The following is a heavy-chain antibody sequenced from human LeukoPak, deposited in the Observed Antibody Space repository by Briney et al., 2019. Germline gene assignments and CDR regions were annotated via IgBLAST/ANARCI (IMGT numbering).Heavy chain of an antibody. V-gene: IGHV3-21*01. CDR2: ISGLSSHI. CDR1: GFTFSDYD. CDR3: GRAFPPLRTSSAGDL. D-gene: IGHD3-16*01. Sequence: GGPLRLSCSASGFTFSDYDMTWFRHAPGKGLEWVSSISGLSSHIYYGDSVKGRFSISRDNAKNSLYLQMNSLGAEDTAVYYCGRAFPPLRTSSAGDLWGQGTLVTVSS. J-gene: IGHJ4*02.